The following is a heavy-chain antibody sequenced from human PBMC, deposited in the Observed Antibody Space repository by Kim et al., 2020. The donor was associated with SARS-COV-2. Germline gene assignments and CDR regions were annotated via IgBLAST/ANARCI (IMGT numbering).Heavy chain of an antibody. V-gene: IGHV3-73*01. CDR3: TRRGYGDYGDY. J-gene: IGHJ4*02. D-gene: IGHD4-17*01. Sequence: AFATSVKGRFTISRDDSKKTAYLQMNSLKTEDTAVYYCTRRGYGDYGDYWGQGTLVTVSS.